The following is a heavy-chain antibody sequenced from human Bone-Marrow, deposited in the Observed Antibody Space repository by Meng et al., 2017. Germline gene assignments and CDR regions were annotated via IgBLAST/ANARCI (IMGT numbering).Heavy chain of an antibody. CDR3: ASLYGDSSVWYLDL. CDR1: GGSISSGGYY. J-gene: IGHJ2*01. Sequence: VQQQESGPGLVKPSQTLSLTCTVSGGSISSGGYYWSWIRQHPGKGLEYIGYIYYSGSTYYNPSLKSRVIISVDTSKNQFSLRLNSVTAADTAVYYCASLYGDSSVWYLDLWGRGTLVTVSS. V-gene: IGHV4-31*03. CDR2: IYYSGST. D-gene: IGHD4-17*01.